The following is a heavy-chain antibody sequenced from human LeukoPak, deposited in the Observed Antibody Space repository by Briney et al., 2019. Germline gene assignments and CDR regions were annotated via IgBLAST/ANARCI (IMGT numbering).Heavy chain of an antibody. J-gene: IGHJ4*02. CDR3: ARDPVEGYYGSSIFDY. D-gene: IGHD3-22*01. Sequence: ASVKVSCKASGYTFTGYYMHWVRQAPGRVLEWMGWINPNSGDTKYAQKFQGRVTMTRDTSISTAYLELSGLRSDDTAVYYCARDPVEGYYGSSIFDYWGQGSLVTVSS. V-gene: IGHV1-2*02. CDR2: INPNSGDT. CDR1: GYTFTGYY.